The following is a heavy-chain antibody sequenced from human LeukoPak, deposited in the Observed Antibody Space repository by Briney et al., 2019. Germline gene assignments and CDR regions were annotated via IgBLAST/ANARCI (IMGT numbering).Heavy chain of an antibody. J-gene: IGHJ3*02. CDR1: GYTLTELS. V-gene: IGHV1-24*01. D-gene: IGHD2-15*01. CDR3: ATLYCSGGSCHDGNAFDI. CDR2: FDPEDGET. Sequence: ASVKVSCKVSGYTLTELSMHWVRQAPGEGLEWMGGFDPEDGETIYAQKFQGRVTMTEDTSTDTAYMELSSLRSEDTAVYYCATLYCSGGSCHDGNAFDIWGQGTMVTVSS.